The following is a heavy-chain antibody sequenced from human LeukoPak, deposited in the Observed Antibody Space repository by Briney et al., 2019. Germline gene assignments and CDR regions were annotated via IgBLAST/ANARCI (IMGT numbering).Heavy chain of an antibody. CDR2: IYHSGST. V-gene: IGHV4-59*12. CDR1: GASINNYF. J-gene: IGHJ6*02. CDR3: ARGFVLRFLEWLSGYYYYGMDV. D-gene: IGHD3-3*01. Sequence: SETLSLTCSVSGASINNYFWNWIRQPPGKGLEWIGYIYHSGSTNYNPSLKSRVTMSIDTSKNQFSLKLSSVTAADTAVYYCARGFVLRFLEWLSGYYYYGMDVWGQGTTVTVSS.